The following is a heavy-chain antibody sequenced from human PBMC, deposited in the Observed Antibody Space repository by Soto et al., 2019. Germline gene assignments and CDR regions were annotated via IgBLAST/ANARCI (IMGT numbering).Heavy chain of an antibody. J-gene: IGHJ6*02. CDR2: ISSSSSYI. CDR1: GFTFSSYS. V-gene: IGHV3-21*01. Sequence: EVQLVESGGGLVKPGGSLRLSCAASGFTFSSYSMNWVRQAPGKGLEWVSSISSSSSYIYYADSVKGRFTISRDNAKNSLYLQMNSLRAEDTAVYYCAREMGRLWSSYYYDYGMDVWGQGTTVTVSS. CDR3: AREMGRLWSSYYYDYGMDV. D-gene: IGHD5-18*01.